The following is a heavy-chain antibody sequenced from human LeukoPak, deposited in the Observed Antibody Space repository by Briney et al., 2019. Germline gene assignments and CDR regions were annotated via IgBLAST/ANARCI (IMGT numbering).Heavy chain of an antibody. V-gene: IGHV3-49*04. CDR3: TRWDSSSWYDASDI. CDR2: IRSKAYGGTT. CDR1: GFTFGDYA. D-gene: IGHD6-13*01. Sequence: GGSLRLSCTASGFTFGDYAMSWVRQAPGKGLEWVGFIRSKAYGGTTEYAASVKGRFTISRDDSKSIAYLQMNSLKTEDTAVYYCTRWDSSSWYDASDIWGQGTMVTVSS. J-gene: IGHJ3*02.